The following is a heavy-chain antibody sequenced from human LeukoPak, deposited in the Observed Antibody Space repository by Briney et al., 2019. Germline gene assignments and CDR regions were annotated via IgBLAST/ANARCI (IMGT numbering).Heavy chain of an antibody. V-gene: IGHV1-24*01. CDR2: FDPEDGET. Sequence: ASVKVSCKVSGYTLTELSMHWVRQAPGKGLEWTGGFDPEDGETIYAQKFQGRVTMAEDTSTDTAYMELSSLRSEDTAVYYCAIQRGYYYDSSGYHYWGQGTLVTVSS. J-gene: IGHJ4*02. CDR1: GYTLTELS. D-gene: IGHD3-22*01. CDR3: AIQRGYYYDSSGYHY.